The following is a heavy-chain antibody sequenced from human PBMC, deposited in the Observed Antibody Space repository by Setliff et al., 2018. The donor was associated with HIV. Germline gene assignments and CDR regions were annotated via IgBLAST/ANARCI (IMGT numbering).Heavy chain of an antibody. CDR2: ISHDGSYK. CDR3: ARERFWSGYYNSKLGYNWFDP. J-gene: IGHJ5*02. V-gene: IGHV3-30*04. Sequence: GGSLRLSCAGSGFTFSSYPMHWVRQAPGKGLEWVALISHDGSYKYYADSVQGRFTISRDNSKNTLSLQMNSLRAGDTAVYYCARERFWSGYYNSKLGYNWFDPWGQGTLVTVSS. CDR1: GFTFSSYP. D-gene: IGHD3-3*01.